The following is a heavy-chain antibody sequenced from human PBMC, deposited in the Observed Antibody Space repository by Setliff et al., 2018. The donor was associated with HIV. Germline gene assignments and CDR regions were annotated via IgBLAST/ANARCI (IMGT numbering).Heavy chain of an antibody. CDR3: ARVASGYDYGWLDP. D-gene: IGHD5-12*01. CDR1: GFMFDDYG. V-gene: IGHV3-7*01. CDR2: IDLDGSEK. Sequence: PGGSLRLSCVASGFMFDDYGMIWVRQAPGQGLEWVANIDLDGSEKNYVESVKGRFTVSRDNAKNTLYLQMNSLRAEDTAVYYCARVASGYDYGWLDPWGQGTLVTVSS. J-gene: IGHJ5*02.